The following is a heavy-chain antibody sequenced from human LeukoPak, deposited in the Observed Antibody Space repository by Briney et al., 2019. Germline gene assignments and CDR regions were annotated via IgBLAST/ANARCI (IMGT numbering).Heavy chain of an antibody. CDR3: AKDRGRTWVQVAN. CDR2: ISGSGGST. V-gene: IGHV3-23*01. J-gene: IGHJ4*02. Sequence: GGSLRLSCAASGFTFSSYTMNWVRQAPGKGLEWVSGISGSGGSTYYADSVKGRFTISRDNSKNTLYLQMNSLRVEDTAVYYCAKDRGRTWVQVANWGQGTLVTVSS. D-gene: IGHD2-15*01. CDR1: GFTFSSYT.